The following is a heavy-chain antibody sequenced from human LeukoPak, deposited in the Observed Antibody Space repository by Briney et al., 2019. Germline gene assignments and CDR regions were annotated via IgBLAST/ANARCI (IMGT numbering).Heavy chain of an antibody. Sequence: RGSLRLSCAASGFTFDDYGMSWVRHAPGKGLEWVSGINWNGGSTGYADSVKGRFTISRDSAKNSLYLQMNSLRAEDTALYYCARDEGAYGYNNWGQGTLVTVSS. CDR3: ARDEGAYGYNN. D-gene: IGHD5-24*01. CDR1: GFTFDDYG. CDR2: INWNGGST. J-gene: IGHJ4*02. V-gene: IGHV3-20*04.